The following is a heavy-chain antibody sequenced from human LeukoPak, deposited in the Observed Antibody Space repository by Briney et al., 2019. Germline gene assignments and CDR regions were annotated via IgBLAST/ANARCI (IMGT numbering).Heavy chain of an antibody. CDR3: ARGRYYDSSYWFDP. Sequence: SETLSLTCTVSGGSISSYYWRWIRQPPGKGLEWIGYIYYSGSTNYNPSLKSRVTISVDTSKNQFSLKLSSVTAADTAVYYCARGRYYDSSYWFDPWGQGTLVTVSS. V-gene: IGHV4-59*01. D-gene: IGHD3-22*01. CDR1: GGSISSYY. CDR2: IYYSGST. J-gene: IGHJ5*02.